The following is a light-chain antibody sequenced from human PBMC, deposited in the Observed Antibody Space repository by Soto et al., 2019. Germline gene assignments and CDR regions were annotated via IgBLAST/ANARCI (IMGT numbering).Light chain of an antibody. CDR2: AAS. V-gene: IGKV1-39*01. CDR3: QHSYTLPIYV. Sequence: DIQLTQSPSSLSASVGDRVTITCRASHNIDIYLNWYHQKPWMAPSLLIYAASSLQSGVPSRFSGSGSGTDVTLTISTLHPEDFGTYYGQHSYTLPIYVFGQGTTLEV. J-gene: IGKJ2*01. CDR1: HNIDIY.